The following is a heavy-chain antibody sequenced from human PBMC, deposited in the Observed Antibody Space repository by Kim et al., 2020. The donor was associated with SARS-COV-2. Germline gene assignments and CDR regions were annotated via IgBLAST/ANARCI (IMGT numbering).Heavy chain of an antibody. Sequence: SETLSLTCTVSGGSISSYYWTWIRQPPGKGLEWIGYISYSGRTNYNPSLTSRVTISINTSKNQYSLKLNSLTAPETAGYYCAREGAGATGYFDYWGQGTLVTVSS. CDR3: AREGAGATGYFDY. D-gene: IGHD1-26*01. J-gene: IGHJ4*02. V-gene: IGHV4-59*12. CDR1: GGSISSYY. CDR2: ISYSGRT.